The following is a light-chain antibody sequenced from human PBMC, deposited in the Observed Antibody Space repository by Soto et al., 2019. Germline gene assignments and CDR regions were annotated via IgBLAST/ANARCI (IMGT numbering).Light chain of an antibody. CDR1: NSDVGAHNY. CDR2: DVN. Sequence: QSALTQPASVSGSPGQSITISCTGTNSDVGAHNYVSWYQLHPGEAPKLMIYDVNNRPSGVSSRFSGSKSGNTASLTISGLQAEDEADYYCSSYTSSSTLGVFGGGTKLTVL. J-gene: IGLJ3*02. V-gene: IGLV2-14*01. CDR3: SSYTSSSTLGV.